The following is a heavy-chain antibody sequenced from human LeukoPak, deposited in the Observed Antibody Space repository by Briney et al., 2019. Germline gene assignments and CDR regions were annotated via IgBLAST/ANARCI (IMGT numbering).Heavy chain of an antibody. CDR2: IFHSGST. V-gene: IGHV4-59*01. Sequence: PSETLSLTCTVSGGSISSYYWNWIRQPPGKGLEWIGYIFHSGSTNYNPSLKSRVTMSVDTSKNQFSLKLSSVTAADTAVYYCARARYWFDPWGQGTLVTVSS. J-gene: IGHJ5*02. CDR3: ARARYWFDP. CDR1: GGSISSYY.